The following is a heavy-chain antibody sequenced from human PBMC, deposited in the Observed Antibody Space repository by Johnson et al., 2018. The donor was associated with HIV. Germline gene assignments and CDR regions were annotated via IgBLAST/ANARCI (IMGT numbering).Heavy chain of an antibody. D-gene: IGHD3-22*01. V-gene: IGHV3-30*03. CDR1: GFTFSSYC. CDR2: ISYDGSNE. Sequence: QVQLVESGGGVVQPGRSLRLSCAASGFTFSSYCLHWVRQAPGKGLEWVAVISYDGSNEYFADSVKGRFTISRDNSKNTLSLQMISLSSEDTAVYYCARDRRLSLYYYDSSGYYRPDAFDIWGQGTMVTVSS. J-gene: IGHJ3*02. CDR3: ARDRRLSLYYYDSSGYYRPDAFDI.